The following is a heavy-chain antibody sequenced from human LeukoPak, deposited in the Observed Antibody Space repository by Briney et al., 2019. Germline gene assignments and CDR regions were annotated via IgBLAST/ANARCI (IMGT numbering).Heavy chain of an antibody. CDR3: ARVFSSSWFDAFDI. D-gene: IGHD6-13*01. Sequence: ASVKVSCKASGYTFTGYYMHWVRQAPGQGLEWMGWINPNSGGTNYVQVFQGRVTMTRDTPISTAYMELSRLRSDDTAVYYCARVFSSSWFDAFDIWGQGTMVTVSS. V-gene: IGHV1-2*02. J-gene: IGHJ3*02. CDR1: GYTFTGYY. CDR2: INPNSGGT.